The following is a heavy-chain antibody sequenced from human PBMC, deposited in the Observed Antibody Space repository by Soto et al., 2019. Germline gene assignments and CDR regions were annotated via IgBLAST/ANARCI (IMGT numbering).Heavy chain of an antibody. Sequence: QITLKESGPTLVNPTQTLTLTCIFSGFSLTTSEVDVAWIRQSPGKALEWLALMYWDGDKRYSPFLKSRLTITKDTSNNQVVLTMTNMDPVDTGTYYCAHKGGRGAGMDVWGQGTTVTVSS. V-gene: IGHV2-5*02. CDR3: AHKGGRGAGMDV. CDR1: GFSLTTSEVD. J-gene: IGHJ6*02. D-gene: IGHD2-15*01. CDR2: MYWDGDK.